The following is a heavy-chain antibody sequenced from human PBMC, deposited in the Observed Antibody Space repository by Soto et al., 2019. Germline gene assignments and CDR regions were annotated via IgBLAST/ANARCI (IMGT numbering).Heavy chain of an antibody. V-gene: IGHV1-69*13. J-gene: IGHJ5*02. CDR2: IIPIFGTA. Sequence: SVKVSCKASGGTFSSYAISWVRQAPGQGLEWMGGIIPIFGTANYAQKFQGRVTITADESTSTAYMELSSLRSEDTAVYYCATQIAAAGTIWFDPWGQGTLVNVSS. CDR3: ATQIAAAGTIWFDP. D-gene: IGHD6-13*01. CDR1: GGTFSSYA.